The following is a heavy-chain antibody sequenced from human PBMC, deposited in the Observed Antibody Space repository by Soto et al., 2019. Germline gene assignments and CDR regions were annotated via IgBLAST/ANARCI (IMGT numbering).Heavy chain of an antibody. CDR3: ARDPRAGIVGATAGDWFDP. Sequence: QVPLVQSGAEVKKPGASVKVSCKASGYTFTSYAMHWVRQAPGQRLEWMGWINAGNGNPKYSQKYQGRATITRDTSASNAYLELSSLRSEDTAVDYCARDPRAGIVGATAGDWFDPWGRGTLVVVGS. J-gene: IGHJ5*02. CDR1: GYTFTSYA. V-gene: IGHV1-3*01. D-gene: IGHD1-26*01. CDR2: INAGNGNP.